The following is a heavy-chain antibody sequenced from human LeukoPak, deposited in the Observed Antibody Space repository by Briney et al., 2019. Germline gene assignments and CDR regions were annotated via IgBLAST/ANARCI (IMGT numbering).Heavy chain of an antibody. D-gene: IGHD2-21*02. V-gene: IGHV4-59*08. CDR2: VHSSGGT. CDR1: GGSMTGYY. J-gene: IGHJ5*02. Sequence: SETLSLTCTVSGGSMTGYYWAWIRPPPGKRLEWIGYVHSSGGTKYSPSLKSRVTVSIDMSKNQFSLNLRSVTAEDSAAYYCTKLSDCGADCYDSPHWFDPWGQGSLVTVSS. CDR3: TKLSDCGADCYDSPHWFDP.